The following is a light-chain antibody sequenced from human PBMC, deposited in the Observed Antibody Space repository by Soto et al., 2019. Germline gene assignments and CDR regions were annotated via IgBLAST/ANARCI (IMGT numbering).Light chain of an antibody. Sequence: EVVMTQSPATLSVSPGERATLSCRASQSVNANLAWYQQKPGQAPRLLIHGASNRATGIPARFSGSGFGTEFILTLSSLQSEDVAVYYCQQYNTWLWTFGQGTKVEI. CDR2: GAS. CDR1: QSVNAN. J-gene: IGKJ1*01. CDR3: QQYNTWLWT. V-gene: IGKV3-15*01.